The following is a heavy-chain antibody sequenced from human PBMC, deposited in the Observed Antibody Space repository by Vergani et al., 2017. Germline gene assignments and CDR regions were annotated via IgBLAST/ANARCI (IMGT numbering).Heavy chain of an antibody. CDR1: GFTFSSYA. Sequence: EVQLLESGGGLVQPGGSLRLSCAASGFTFSSYAMSWVRQAPGKGLEWVSAISGSGGSTYYADSVKGRFTISRDNSKNTLYLQMNSLRAEDTAVYYCATDGQPYDFWGGPITIDYWGQGTLVTVSS. D-gene: IGHD3-3*01. V-gene: IGHV3-23*01. CDR3: ATDGQPYDFWGGPITIDY. J-gene: IGHJ4*02. CDR2: ISGSGGST.